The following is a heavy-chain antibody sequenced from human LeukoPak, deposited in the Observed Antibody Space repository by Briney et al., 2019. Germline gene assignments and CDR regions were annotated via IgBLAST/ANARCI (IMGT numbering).Heavy chain of an antibody. Sequence: SETLSLTCAVYGGSFSGHYWSWIRQPPGKGLEWIGEVNHSGSTNYNPSLKSRVTISVDTSKNQFSLKLSSVTAADTAVYYCARHGSGSTFPYYYYYYMDVWGKGTTVTISS. CDR3: ARHGSGSTFPYYYYYYMDV. J-gene: IGHJ6*03. V-gene: IGHV4-34*01. CDR1: GGSFSGHY. CDR2: VNHSGST. D-gene: IGHD1-26*01.